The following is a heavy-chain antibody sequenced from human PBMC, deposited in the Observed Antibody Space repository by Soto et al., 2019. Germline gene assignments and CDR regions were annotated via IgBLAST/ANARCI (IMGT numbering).Heavy chain of an antibody. V-gene: IGHV3-30*18. CDR3: AKDKQWLAPQLVEVDY. Sequence: PVGSLRLSCAASGFTFSSYGMHWVRQAPGKGLEWVAVISYDGSNKYYADSVKGRFTISRDNSKNTLYLQMNSLRAEDTAVYYCAKDKQWLAPQLVEVDYWGQGTLVTVSS. J-gene: IGHJ4*02. CDR1: GFTFSSYG. D-gene: IGHD6-19*01. CDR2: ISYDGSNK.